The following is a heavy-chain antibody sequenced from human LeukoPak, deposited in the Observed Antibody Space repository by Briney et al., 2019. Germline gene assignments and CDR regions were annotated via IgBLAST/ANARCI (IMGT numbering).Heavy chain of an antibody. D-gene: IGHD3-22*01. CDR3: AREIHSTGYYYAGGYMDV. CDR2: FSSGDTNI. V-gene: IGHV3-11*04. J-gene: IGHJ6*03. CDR1: GFNFSDYY. Sequence: GGSLRLSCAASGFNFSDYYMSWVRQAPGRGLEWISFFSSGDTNIKYADSVKGRFTISRDNAKNSLYLQMDSLRAEDTAVYFCAREIHSTGYYYAGGYMDVWGEGTTVTVSS.